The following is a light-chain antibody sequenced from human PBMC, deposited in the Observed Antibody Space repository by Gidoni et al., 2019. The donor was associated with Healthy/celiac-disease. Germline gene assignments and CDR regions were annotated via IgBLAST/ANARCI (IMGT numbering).Light chain of an antibody. CDR2: AAS. V-gene: IGKV1-39*01. CDR3: QQSYSTPLYT. Sequence: DIQMTQSPSSLSASVGDRVTITCRASQSIRSYLNWYQQKPGKAPKLLIYAASSLQSGVPSRFSGSGSGTDCTLTISSLQPEDFATYYCQQSYSTPLYTFXQXTKLEIK. J-gene: IGKJ2*01. CDR1: QSIRSY.